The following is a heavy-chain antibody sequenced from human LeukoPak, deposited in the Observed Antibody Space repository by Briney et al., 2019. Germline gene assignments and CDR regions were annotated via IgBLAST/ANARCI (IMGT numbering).Heavy chain of an antibody. D-gene: IGHD6-13*01. CDR2: IIPILGIA. CDR3: ARDRQQLAMDY. Sequence: SVKVSCKASGGTFSSYAISWVRQAPGQGLEWMGRIIPILGIANYAQKFQGRVTITTDESTSTAYMELSSLRSEDTAVYYCARDRQQLAMDYWGQGTLVTVSS. J-gene: IGHJ4*02. CDR1: GGTFSSYA. V-gene: IGHV1-69*04.